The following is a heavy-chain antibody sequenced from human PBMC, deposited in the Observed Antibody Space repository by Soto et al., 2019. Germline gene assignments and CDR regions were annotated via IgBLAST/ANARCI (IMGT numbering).Heavy chain of an antibody. CDR2: IYHSGST. CDR3: AREEPTTATFDP. J-gene: IGHJ5*02. Sequence: ILSLNCAVSGGSISSGGYSWSWIRQPPGKGLEWIGYIYHSGSTYYNPSLKSRVTISVDRSKNQFSLKLSSVTAADTAVYYCAREEPTTATFDPWGQGTLVTVSS. V-gene: IGHV4-30-2*01. D-gene: IGHD4-4*01. CDR1: GGSISSGGYS.